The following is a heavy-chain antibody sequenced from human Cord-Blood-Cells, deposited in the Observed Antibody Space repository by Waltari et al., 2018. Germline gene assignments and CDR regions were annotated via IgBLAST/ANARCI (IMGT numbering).Heavy chain of an antibody. D-gene: IGHD3-16*01. CDR3: EGGGGEIDAFDI. CDR1: GYTFTSYD. Sequence: SVKVSCKASGYTFTSYDINWVRQATGQGLEWMGWMNPNSGNTGYAQKFQGRVTMTRNTSISTAYMELSSLRSEATAVYYCEGGGGEIDAFDIWGQGTMVTVSS. CDR2: MNPNSGNT. J-gene: IGHJ3*02. V-gene: IGHV1-8*01.